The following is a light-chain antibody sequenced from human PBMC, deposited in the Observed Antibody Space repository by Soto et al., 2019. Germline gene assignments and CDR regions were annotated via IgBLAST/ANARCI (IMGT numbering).Light chain of an antibody. CDR3: QQYNNWPPGT. J-gene: IGKJ1*01. CDR2: GAS. V-gene: IGKV3-15*01. CDR1: QSVSSSY. Sequence: EIVMTQSPATLSVSPGEGATLSCRASQSVSSSYLAWYQQKLGQAPRLVIYGASTRATGIPARFSGSGSGTEFTLTISSLQSEDFAVYYCQQYNNWPPGTFGQGTKVDIK.